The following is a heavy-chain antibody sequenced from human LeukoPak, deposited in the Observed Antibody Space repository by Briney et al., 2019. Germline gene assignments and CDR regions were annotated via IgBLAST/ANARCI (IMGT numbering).Heavy chain of an antibody. D-gene: IGHD4-17*01. CDR1: GYSFTNYW. CDR3: AGARHGDYRWDY. CDR2: IHSADSNT. J-gene: IGHJ4*02. V-gene: IGHV5-51*01. Sequence: GESLKIFCKDSGYSFTNYWIGWVRQMPGKGLEWMGIIHSADSNTKYSPSFQGQVTTSADKSISTAYLQWSGLKASDTAMYYCAGARHGDYRWDYWGQGTLVTVSS.